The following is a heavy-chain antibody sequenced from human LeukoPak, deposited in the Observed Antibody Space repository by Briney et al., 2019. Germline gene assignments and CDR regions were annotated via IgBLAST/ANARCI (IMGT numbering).Heavy chain of an antibody. CDR2: INPSGGST. J-gene: IGHJ6*02. D-gene: IGHD6-19*01. CDR1: GYTFTSYY. V-gene: IGHV1-46*01. Sequence: ASVKVSCKASGYTFTSYYMHWVRQAPGQRLEWMGIINPSGGSTSYAQKFQGRVTMTRDTSTSTVYMELSSLRSEDTAVYYCARGDSSGWYDDYYYYYGMDVWGQGTTVTVSS. CDR3: ARGDSSGWYDDYYYYYGMDV.